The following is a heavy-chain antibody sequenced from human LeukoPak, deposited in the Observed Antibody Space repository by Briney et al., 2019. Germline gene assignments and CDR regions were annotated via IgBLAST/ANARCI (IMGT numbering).Heavy chain of an antibody. D-gene: IGHD1-26*01. CDR3: ARDELRVSGLFDY. V-gene: IGHV3-23*01. J-gene: IGHJ4*02. CDR1: GFTFSNYA. Sequence: PGGSLRLSCAASGFTFSNYALIWVRQAPERGLQWVSAITGSGAGTYYEDSVKGRFTISRDNSKNTLYLQMNGLRAEDTAVYYCARDELRVSGLFDYWGQGTLVTVSS. CDR2: ITGSGAGT.